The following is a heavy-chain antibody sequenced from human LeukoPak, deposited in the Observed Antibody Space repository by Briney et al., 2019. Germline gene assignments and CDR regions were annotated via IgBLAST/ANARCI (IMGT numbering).Heavy chain of an antibody. J-gene: IGHJ4*02. V-gene: IGHV1-46*01. D-gene: IGHD3-9*01. CDR1: GYTFTSYY. CDR3: ARDLRRSEDFDGLYFDY. Sequence: GASVLDSCKASGYTFTSYYMHWVRQAPGQGLEWMGIINPSGGSTSYAQKFQGRVTMTRDTSTSTVYMELSSLRSEDTAVYYCARDLRRSEDFDGLYFDYRGAGDLGTVSS. CDR2: INPSGGST.